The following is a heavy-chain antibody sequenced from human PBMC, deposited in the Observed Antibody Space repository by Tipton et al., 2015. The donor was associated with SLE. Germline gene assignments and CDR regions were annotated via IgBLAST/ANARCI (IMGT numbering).Heavy chain of an antibody. CDR3: TRLQFIFGGMDV. CDR1: GYSISSDYY. J-gene: IGHJ6*04. Sequence: TLSLTCTVSGYSISSDYYWGWIRQPPGKGLEWIGSVYHSGSTYYNPSLKSRVSISVDTSKNQFSREMRSVTAADTAVYYCTRLQFIFGGMDVWGKGTTVTVSS. V-gene: IGHV4-38-2*02. D-gene: IGHD3-3*01. CDR2: VYHSGST.